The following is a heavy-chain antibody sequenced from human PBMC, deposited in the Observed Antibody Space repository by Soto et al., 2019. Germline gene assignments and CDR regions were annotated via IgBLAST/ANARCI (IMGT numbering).Heavy chain of an antibody. D-gene: IGHD3-10*01. V-gene: IGHV3-30-3*01. CDR2: ISYDGSNK. J-gene: IGHJ6*02. CDR3: ATLRVRGVMGRVRWDYGMDV. CDR1: GFTFSSYA. Sequence: PGSSLRLSWTASGFTFSSYAMHWVRQAPGKGLEWVAVISYDGSNKYYADSVKGRFTISRDNSKNTLYLQMNSLRAEDTAVYYCATLRVRGVMGRVRWDYGMDVWGQGTTVTVSS.